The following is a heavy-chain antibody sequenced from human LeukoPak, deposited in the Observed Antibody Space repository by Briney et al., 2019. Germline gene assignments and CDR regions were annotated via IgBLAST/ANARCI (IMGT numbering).Heavy chain of an antibody. CDR2: MNPNSGNT. V-gene: IGHV1-8*01. CDR1: GYTFTSYD. Sequence: ASVKVSCKASGYTFTSYDINWVRQATGQGLEWMGWMNPNSGNTGYAQKFQGRVTMTRNTSISTAYMELSGLRSEDTAVYYCATRRGYTGYEACYMDVWGKGTTVTISS. D-gene: IGHD5-12*01. CDR3: ATRRGYTGYEACYMDV. J-gene: IGHJ6*03.